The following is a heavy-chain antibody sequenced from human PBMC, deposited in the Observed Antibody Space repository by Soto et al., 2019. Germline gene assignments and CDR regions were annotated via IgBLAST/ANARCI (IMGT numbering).Heavy chain of an antibody. Sequence: GGSLRLSCAASGFTFSSYAMSWVRQAPGKGLEWVSAISGSGGSTYYADSVKGRFTISRDNSKNTLYLQMNSLAAEDTAVYYCAKDRIAAAVYYYYGMDVWGQGTTVTVSS. V-gene: IGHV3-23*01. CDR3: AKDRIAAAVYYYYGMDV. CDR2: ISGSGGST. J-gene: IGHJ6*02. CDR1: GFTFSSYA. D-gene: IGHD6-13*01.